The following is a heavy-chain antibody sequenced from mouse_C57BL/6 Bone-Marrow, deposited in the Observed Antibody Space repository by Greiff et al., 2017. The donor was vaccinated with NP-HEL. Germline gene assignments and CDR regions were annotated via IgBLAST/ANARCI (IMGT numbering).Heavy chain of an antibody. CDR3: ARGAY. CDR2: IYPGDGDP. V-gene: IGHV1-80*01. CDR1: GYAFSNYW. Sequence: QVQLKQSGAELVNPGASVKISCKAFGYAFSNYWMNWVKQRPGKGLEWIGQIYPGDGDPNYNGKFKGKATLTADKSSSTVYMQLSSLTSEDSAVYFCARGAYWGQGTLVTVSA. J-gene: IGHJ3*01.